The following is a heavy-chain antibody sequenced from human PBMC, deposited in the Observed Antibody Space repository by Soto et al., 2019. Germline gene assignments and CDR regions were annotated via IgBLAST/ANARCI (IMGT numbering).Heavy chain of an antibody. CDR2: IYTSGST. CDR1: GGSISSYY. Sequence: SEILSLTCTVSGGSISSYYWSWIRQPAGKGLELIGRIYTSGSTNYNPSLKSRVTMSVDTSKNQFSLKLSSVTAADTAVYYCARETTMVRGVTDNWFDPWGQGTLVTVS. D-gene: IGHD3-10*01. J-gene: IGHJ5*02. CDR3: ARETTMVRGVTDNWFDP. V-gene: IGHV4-4*07.